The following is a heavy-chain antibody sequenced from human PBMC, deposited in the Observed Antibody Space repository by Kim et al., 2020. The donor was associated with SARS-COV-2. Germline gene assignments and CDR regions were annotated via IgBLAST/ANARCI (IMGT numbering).Heavy chain of an antibody. D-gene: IGHD3-3*01. J-gene: IGHJ6*02. Sequence: ASVKVSCKASGYTFTSYGISWVRQAPGQGLEWMGWISAYNGNTNYAQKLQGRVTMTTETSKSTAYMELRSLRSDDTAVYYCARVSQLEEPRPGYYGMDVGGQGPTVTVSS. CDR2: ISAYNGNT. CDR3: ARVSQLEEPRPGYYGMDV. CDR1: GYTFTSYG. V-gene: IGHV1-18*04.